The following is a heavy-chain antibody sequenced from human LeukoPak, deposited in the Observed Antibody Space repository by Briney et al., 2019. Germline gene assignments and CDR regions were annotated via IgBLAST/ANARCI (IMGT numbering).Heavy chain of an antibody. CDR3: ARSRPGSYYNCWFDP. Sequence: SETLSLTCTVSGGSISSSSYYWGWIRQPPGKGLEWIGSIYYSGSTYYNPSLKSRVTISVDTSKNQFSLKLSSVTAADTAVYYCARSRPGSYYNCWFDPWGQGTLVTVSS. CDR2: IYYSGST. J-gene: IGHJ5*02. V-gene: IGHV4-39*01. D-gene: IGHD3-10*01. CDR1: GGSISSSSYY.